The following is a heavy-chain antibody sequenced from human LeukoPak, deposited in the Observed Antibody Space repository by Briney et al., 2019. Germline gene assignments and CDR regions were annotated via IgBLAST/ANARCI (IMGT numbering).Heavy chain of an antibody. Sequence: GGSLRLSCAASGFTFSDYYMSWIRQAPGKGLEWVSFISGSGNTIYYADSVRGRFTISRDNAKNSLFLQMDSLRAEDMAVYYCVSRASSDSLIVVWGQGTLVTVSS. CDR3: VSRASSDSLIVV. V-gene: IGHV3-11*01. CDR1: GFTFSDYY. D-gene: IGHD3/OR15-3a*01. J-gene: IGHJ4*02. CDR2: ISGSGNTI.